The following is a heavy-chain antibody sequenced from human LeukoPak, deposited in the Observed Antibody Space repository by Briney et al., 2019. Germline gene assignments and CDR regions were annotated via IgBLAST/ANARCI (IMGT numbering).Heavy chain of an antibody. D-gene: IGHD5-18*01. J-gene: IGHJ6*02. CDR2: IYYSGST. CDR1: GGSISSYY. V-gene: IGHV4-59*01. CDR3: AREGGYSYGRSLDRLYYYYYYGMDV. Sequence: PSETLSLTCTVSGGSISSYYWSWIRQPPGKGLEWIGYIYYSGSTNYNPSLKSRVTISVDTSKNQFSLKLSSVTAADTAVYYCAREGGYSYGRSLDRLYYYYYYGMDVWDQGTTVTVSS.